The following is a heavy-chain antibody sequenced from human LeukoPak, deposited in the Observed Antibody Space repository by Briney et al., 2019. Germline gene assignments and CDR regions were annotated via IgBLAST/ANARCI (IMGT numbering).Heavy chain of an antibody. V-gene: IGHV4-30-4*08. J-gene: IGHJ5*02. CDR3: ARDIVVVPAAIAWFDP. Sequence: SETLSLTCTVSGSSISSGDYYWSWIRQPPGKGLEWIGYIYYSGSTYYNPSLKSRVTISVDTSKNQFSLKLSSVTAADTAVYYCARDIVVVPAAIAWFDPWGQGTLVTVSS. CDR1: GSSISSGDYY. CDR2: IYYSGST. D-gene: IGHD2-2*01.